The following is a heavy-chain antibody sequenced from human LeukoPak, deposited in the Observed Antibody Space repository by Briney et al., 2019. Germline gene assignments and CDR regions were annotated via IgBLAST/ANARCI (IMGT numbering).Heavy chain of an antibody. CDR2: ISSSSSYT. D-gene: IGHD6-13*01. J-gene: IGHJ4*02. Sequence: PGGSLRLSCAASGFTFSDYYMSWIRQAPGKGLEWVSYISSSSSYTNYADSVKGRFTISRDNAKNSLYLQMNSLRAEDAAVYYCARALSPGYSSSWYVDYWGQGTLVTVSS. CDR3: ARALSPGYSSSWYVDY. CDR1: GFTFSDYY. V-gene: IGHV3-11*05.